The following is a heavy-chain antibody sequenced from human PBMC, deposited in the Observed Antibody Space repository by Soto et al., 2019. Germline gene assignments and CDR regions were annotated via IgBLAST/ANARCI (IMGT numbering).Heavy chain of an antibody. J-gene: IGHJ2*01. CDR1: GGSISSGGYS. Sequence: QLQLQESGSGLVKPSQTLSLTCAVSGGSISSGGYSWSWIRQPPGKGLEWIGYIYHSGSTYYNPSLKSRVAVSVDRSKNQCSLKLSCVNAADTAVYCCARVPGLWGRGTLVTGSS. CDR2: IYHSGST. CDR3: ARVPGL. V-gene: IGHV4-30-2*01.